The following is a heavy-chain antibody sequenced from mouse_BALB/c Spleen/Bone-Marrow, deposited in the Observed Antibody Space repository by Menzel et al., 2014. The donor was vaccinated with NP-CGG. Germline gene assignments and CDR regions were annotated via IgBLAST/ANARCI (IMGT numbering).Heavy chain of an antibody. J-gene: IGHJ2*01. CDR3: ARQGYYGRSDY. CDR1: GFDFSRYW. Sequence: EVKLQESGGGLVQPGGSLKLSCAASGFDFSRYWMSWVRQAPGKGLEWIGEINPDSRTINYSPSLKDKFIISRDNAKNTLYLQMSKVRSEDTALYYCARQGYYGRSDYWGQGTTLTVSS. CDR2: INPDSRTI. V-gene: IGHV4-1*02. D-gene: IGHD1-1*01.